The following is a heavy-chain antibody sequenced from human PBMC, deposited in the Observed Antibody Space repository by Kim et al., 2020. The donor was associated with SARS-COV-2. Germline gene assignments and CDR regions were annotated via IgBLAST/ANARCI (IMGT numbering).Heavy chain of an antibody. CDR1: GYTFTSYA. CDR3: ARGGVCSSTSCYLGWFDP. Sequence: ASVKVSCKASGYTFTSYAMNWVRQAPGQGLEWMGWINTNTGNPTYAQGFTGRFVFSLDTSVSTAYLQISSLKAEDTAVYYCARGGVCSSTSCYLGWFDPWGQGTLVTVSS. CDR2: INTNTGNP. V-gene: IGHV7-4-1*02. J-gene: IGHJ5*02. D-gene: IGHD2-2*01.